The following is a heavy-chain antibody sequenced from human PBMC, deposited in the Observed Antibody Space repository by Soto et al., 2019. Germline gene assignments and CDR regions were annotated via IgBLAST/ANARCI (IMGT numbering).Heavy chain of an antibody. CDR3: AREGYCSSGSCALYSHEYFGMDV. CDR2: ISTYNSNT. CDR1: GYTFNRYG. D-gene: IGHD2-15*01. Sequence: GASVKVSCKASGYTFNRYGISWVRRAPGQGLEWMGWISTYNSNTDYAEKFQGRVTMTADTVTSTTYMELRSLTSDDTAVFYCAREGYCSSGSCALYSHEYFGMDVWGQGTTVTVSS. J-gene: IGHJ6*02. V-gene: IGHV1-18*01.